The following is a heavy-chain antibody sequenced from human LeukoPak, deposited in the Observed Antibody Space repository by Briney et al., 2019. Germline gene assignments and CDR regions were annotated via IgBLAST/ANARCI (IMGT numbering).Heavy chain of an antibody. V-gene: IGHV1-18*01. CDR3: ALGSGYYSYYYYYGMDV. J-gene: IGHJ6*02. Sequence: ASVKVSCKSSGYTFTSYGISGVRQARGQGREGMGWISAYNGNTNYAQKLQGRVTMTTDTSTSTAYMELSSLRSDDTAVYYCALGSGYYSYYYYYGMDVWGQGTTVTISS. D-gene: IGHD3-22*01. CDR2: ISAYNGNT. CDR1: GYTFTSYG.